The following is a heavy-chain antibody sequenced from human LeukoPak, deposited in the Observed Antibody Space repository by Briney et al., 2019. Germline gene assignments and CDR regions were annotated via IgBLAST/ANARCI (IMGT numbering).Heavy chain of an antibody. J-gene: IGHJ2*01. D-gene: IGHD6-25*01. CDR1: GFTFRNFA. CDR2: FIGSGGTT. V-gene: IGHV3-23*01. Sequence: GGSLALSWPASGFTFRNFARSWVRQPQGKGLEWVSAFIGSGGTTYYADSVRGRFSISRDNSDNTLFLQMNSLRAEDTAVYYCAKQSVSGYTSGWDWYFDLWGRGTLVTVSS. CDR3: AKQSVSGYTSGWDWYFDL.